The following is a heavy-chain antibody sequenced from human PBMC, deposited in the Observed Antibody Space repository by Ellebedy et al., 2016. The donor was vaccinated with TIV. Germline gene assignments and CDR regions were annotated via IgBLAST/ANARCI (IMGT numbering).Heavy chain of an antibody. V-gene: IGHV3-74*01. J-gene: IGHJ4*02. CDR2: INVDGTTL. CDR3: TRNLVGATSDF. CDR1: GFSFTTYW. D-gene: IGHD1-26*01. Sequence: PGGSLRLSCVASGFSFTTYWMHWVRQAPGKGLLWVSRINVDGTTLNYADSVKGRFTISRDNAKNTVYLQMNSLRAEDSAVEHCTRNLVGATSDFWGQGALVTVST.